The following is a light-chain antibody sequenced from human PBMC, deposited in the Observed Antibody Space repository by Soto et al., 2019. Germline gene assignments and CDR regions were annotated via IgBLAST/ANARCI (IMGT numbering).Light chain of an antibody. CDR3: QQYGSLSWT. V-gene: IGKV3-20*01. CDR1: QSVSSSY. CDR2: GAS. J-gene: IGKJ1*01. Sequence: EIVMTQSPGTLSLSPGERATLSCRASQSVSSSYLAWYQQRPGQAPRIIIFGASGRATGIPDRFSGSGSGTDFTLSIRRLEPEDFAVYYCQQYGSLSWTCGQGTKVDIK.